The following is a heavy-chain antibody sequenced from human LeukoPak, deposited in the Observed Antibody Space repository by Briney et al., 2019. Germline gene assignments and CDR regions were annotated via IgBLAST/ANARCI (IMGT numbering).Heavy chain of an antibody. Sequence: GGSLRLSCAASGFTFSSYSMNWVRQAPGKGLEWVSSISSSSSYIHYADSVKGRFTISRDNSKNTLYLQMNSLRAEDTAVYYCASGSYYYFDYWGQGTLVTVSS. J-gene: IGHJ4*02. CDR3: ASGSYYYFDY. V-gene: IGHV3-21*04. CDR2: ISSSSSYI. D-gene: IGHD3-10*01. CDR1: GFTFSSYS.